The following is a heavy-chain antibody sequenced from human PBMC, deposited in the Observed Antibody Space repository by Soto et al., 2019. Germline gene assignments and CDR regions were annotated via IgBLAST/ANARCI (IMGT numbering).Heavy chain of an antibody. CDR1: GFTFSSYG. V-gene: IGHV3-30*03. D-gene: IGHD6-13*01. CDR3: ARGPLLFEGAAAYDY. CDR2: ISYDGSNK. Sequence: GSLRLSCAASGFTFSSYGMHWVRQAPGKGLEWVAVISYDGSNKYYADSVKGRFTISRDNSKNTLYLQMNSLRAEDTAVYYCARGPLLFEGAAAYDYWGQGTLVTVSS. J-gene: IGHJ4*02.